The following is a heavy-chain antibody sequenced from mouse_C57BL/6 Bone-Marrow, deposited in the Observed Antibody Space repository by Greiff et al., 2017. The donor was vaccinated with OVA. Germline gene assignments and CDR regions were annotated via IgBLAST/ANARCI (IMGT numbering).Heavy chain of an antibody. CDR2: IYPGDGDT. Sequence: VQGVESGPELVKPGASVKISCKASGYAFSSSWMNWVKQRPGQGLEWIGRIYPGDGDTNYNGKFKGKATLTADKSSSTAYMQLSSLTSEDSAVYFCATYDGFYYAMDYWGQGTSVTVSS. J-gene: IGHJ4*01. CDR1: GYAFSSSW. CDR3: ATYDGFYYAMDY. D-gene: IGHD2-3*01. V-gene: IGHV1-82*01.